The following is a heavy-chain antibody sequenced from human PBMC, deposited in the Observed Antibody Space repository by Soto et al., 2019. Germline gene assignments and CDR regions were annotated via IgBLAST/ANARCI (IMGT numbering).Heavy chain of an antibody. CDR3: ARAYCSGGTCYSFFDY. CDR2: MSYSGST. D-gene: IGHD2-15*01. V-gene: IGHV4-39*01. CDR1: GGSISSSPYY. J-gene: IGHJ4*02. Sequence: PSETLSLTCAVSGGSISSSPYYWGWIRQPPGKGLEWIGTMSYSGSTYYNPSLKSRVTIFADTSKNQFSLKMSSVTAADTAVYYCARAYCSGGTCYSFFDYWGQGTLVTVSS.